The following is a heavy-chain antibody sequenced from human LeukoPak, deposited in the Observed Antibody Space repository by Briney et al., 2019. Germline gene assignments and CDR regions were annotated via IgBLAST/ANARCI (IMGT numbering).Heavy chain of an antibody. CDR2: IYSGGNI. D-gene: IGHD3-22*01. CDR3: ARYYYSSDFFVY. Sequence: GGSLRLSCAASGFTVSSTYMSWVRQAPGKGLEWVSVIYSGGNIYYIDSVKGRFTISRDTSKNTLYLQMNSLRAEDTAVYYCARYYYSSDFFVYWGEGALVTVSS. J-gene: IGHJ4*02. CDR1: GFTVSSTY. V-gene: IGHV3-53*01.